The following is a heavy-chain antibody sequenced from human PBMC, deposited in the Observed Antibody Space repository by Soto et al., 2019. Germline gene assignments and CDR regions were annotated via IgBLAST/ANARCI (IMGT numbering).Heavy chain of an antibody. J-gene: IGHJ4*02. D-gene: IGHD2-2*01. Sequence: QVQLQQWGAGLLKPSETLSLTCAVYGGSFSGYYWSWIRQPPGKGLEWIGEINHSGSTNYNPSLKSRVTISVDPSKNQFSLKLSSVXAADTAXYXCXRGXXXXGLAYCSSTSCSSFDYWGQGTLVTVSS. CDR3: XRGXXXXGLAYCSSTSCSSFDY. CDR2: INHSGST. V-gene: IGHV4-34*01. CDR1: GGSFSGYY.